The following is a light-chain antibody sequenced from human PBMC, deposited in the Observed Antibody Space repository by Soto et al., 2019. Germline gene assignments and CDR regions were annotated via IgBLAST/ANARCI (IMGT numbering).Light chain of an antibody. CDR3: QQRSNWPLT. J-gene: IGKJ4*01. CDR1: QSVSSY. V-gene: IGKV3-11*01. Sequence: EIVLTQSPATLSLSPGERATLSCRASQSVSSYLAWYQQKPGQAPRLLIYDASNRATGIPARFSGSGSGTDFTLTISSREPEEFAVYYCQQRSNWPLTFGGGTNVEIK. CDR2: DAS.